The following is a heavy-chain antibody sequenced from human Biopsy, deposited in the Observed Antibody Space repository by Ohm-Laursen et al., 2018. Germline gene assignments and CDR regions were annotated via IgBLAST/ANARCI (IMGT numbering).Heavy chain of an antibody. CDR1: GFSVSSYD. Sequence: SLRLSCAASGFSVSSYDMNWVRQAPGKGLEWISYISETSSHIYDADSVRGRFTISRDNAKSTLYLQMNSLRAEDTAVYYCATDPYYYDRHFNSWGQGTLVTVSS. J-gene: IGHJ4*02. CDR2: ISETSSHI. D-gene: IGHD3-22*01. CDR3: ATDPYYYDRHFNS. V-gene: IGHV3-21*01.